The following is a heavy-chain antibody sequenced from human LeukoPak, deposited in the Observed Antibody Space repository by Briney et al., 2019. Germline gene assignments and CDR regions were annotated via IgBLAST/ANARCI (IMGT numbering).Heavy chain of an antibody. CDR2: IRSKAKSYAT. V-gene: IGHV3-73*01. CDR1: GFTFSGSA. Sequence: GGSLRLSCAASGFTFSGSAMHWVRQASGKGLEWVGSIRSKAKSYATAYGASVKGRFTISRDDSKSIAYLQMNSLKTEDTAVYYCTREDYYYYYMDVWGKGTTVTVSS. CDR3: TREDYYYYYMDV. J-gene: IGHJ6*03.